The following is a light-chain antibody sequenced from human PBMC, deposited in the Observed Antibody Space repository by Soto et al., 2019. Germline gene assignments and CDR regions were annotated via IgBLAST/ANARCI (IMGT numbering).Light chain of an antibody. J-gene: IGKJ2*01. V-gene: IGKV3-15*01. Sequence: EMVMTQSPATLSVSPGDGATLSCRASQSVGSNLAWFQQKPGQAPRLLIYGASTRATGIPARFSGSGSGTEFTLTISSLQSEDFAVYDCQQYYNWPRTFGQGTKLEIK. CDR2: GAS. CDR3: QQYYNWPRT. CDR1: QSVGSN.